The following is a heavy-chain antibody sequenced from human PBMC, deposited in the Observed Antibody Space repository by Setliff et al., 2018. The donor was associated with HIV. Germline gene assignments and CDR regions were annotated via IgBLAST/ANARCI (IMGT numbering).Heavy chain of an antibody. CDR1: GDSVNSYNYY. V-gene: IGHV4-31*03. D-gene: IGHD3-9*01. J-gene: IGHJ4*02. Sequence: KPSETLSLTCKVSGDSVNSYNYYWSWIRQHPGKGLERIGYIYYSGSSYYNPSVRSRVIMSLDTSENHFSLKLSSVTAADTAVYYCVRNSFDYVEEEWGQGTQVTVSS. CDR2: IYYSGSS. CDR3: VRNSFDYVEEE.